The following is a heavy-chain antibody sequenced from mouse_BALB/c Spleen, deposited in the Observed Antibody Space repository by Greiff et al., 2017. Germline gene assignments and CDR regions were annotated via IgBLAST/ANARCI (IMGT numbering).Heavy chain of an antibody. D-gene: IGHD1-1*01. V-gene: IGHV3-8*02. CDR1: GDSITSGY. CDR2: ISYSGST. Sequence: DVKLQESGPSLVKPSQTLSLTCSVTGDSITSGYWNWIRKFPGNKLEYMGYISYSGSTYYNPSLKSRISITRDTSKNQYYLQLNSVTTEDTATYYCARCHTVVDWYFDVWGAGTTVTVSS. J-gene: IGHJ1*01. CDR3: ARCHTVVDWYFDV.